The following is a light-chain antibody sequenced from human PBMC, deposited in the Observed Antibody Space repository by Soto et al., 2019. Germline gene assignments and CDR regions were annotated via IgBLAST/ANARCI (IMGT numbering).Light chain of an antibody. Sequence: EIVLTQSPGTLSLSPGEGATLSCRASQSVSSNLAWYQQKPGQAPRLLIYDASTRATGIPVRFSGSGSGTEFTLTISSLQSEDVGIYYCQQNKDWPGTFGQGTKVDIK. CDR1: QSVSSN. V-gene: IGKV3-15*01. J-gene: IGKJ1*01. CDR2: DAS. CDR3: QQNKDWPGT.